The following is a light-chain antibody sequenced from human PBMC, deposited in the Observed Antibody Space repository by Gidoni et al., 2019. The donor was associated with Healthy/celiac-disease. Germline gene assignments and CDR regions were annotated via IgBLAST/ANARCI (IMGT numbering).Light chain of an antibody. CDR2: AAS. J-gene: IGKJ1*01. CDR3: QQSYSTPRT. Sequence: DIQMTQSPSSLSASVGDSVTITCRASQSISSYLNWYQQKPGKAPKLLIYAASSLQSGVPSRFSGSGSGTDFTLTISSLQPEDFATYYCQQSYSTPRTFGQVTKVEIK. CDR1: QSISSY. V-gene: IGKV1-39*01.